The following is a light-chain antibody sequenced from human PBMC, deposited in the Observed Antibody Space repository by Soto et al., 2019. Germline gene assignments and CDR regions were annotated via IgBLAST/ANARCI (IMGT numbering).Light chain of an antibody. Sequence: QSVLTQPASVSGSPGQSITISCTGTSSDVGSYNYVSWYQQHPGKAPKLMIYEVSDRPSGISSRFSGSKSGNTASLTISGLQTEDAADYYCSSYTSSSTLFGTGTKVTV. CDR1: SSDVGSYNY. J-gene: IGLJ1*01. CDR2: EVS. V-gene: IGLV2-14*01. CDR3: SSYTSSSTL.